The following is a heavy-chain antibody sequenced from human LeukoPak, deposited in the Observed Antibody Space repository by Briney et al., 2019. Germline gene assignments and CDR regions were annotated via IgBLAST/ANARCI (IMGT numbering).Heavy chain of an antibody. V-gene: IGHV3-9*03. CDR1: GFTFDDYA. Sequence: GRSLRLSCAASGFTFDDYAMHWVRQAPGKGLEWVSGISWNSGSIGYADSVKGRFTISRDNAKNSLYLQMNSLRAEDMALYYCAKDSGSLVSGAFDIWGQGTMVTVSS. CDR3: AKDSGSLVSGAFDI. J-gene: IGHJ3*02. CDR2: ISWNSGSI. D-gene: IGHD2-8*02.